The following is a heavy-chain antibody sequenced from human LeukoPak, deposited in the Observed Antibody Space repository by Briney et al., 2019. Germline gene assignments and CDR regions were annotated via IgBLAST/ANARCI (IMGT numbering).Heavy chain of an antibody. CDR2: IKTDGSIA. Sequence: GGSLRLSCAASGFSFSFYWMHWVRQAPGKGPVWVSRIKTDGSIADYADSVKGRFTISRDNAKNTLYLQMNSLRAEDTAVYYCARGRAVVAASDNWFDPWGQGTLVTVSS. D-gene: IGHD2-15*01. CDR1: GFSFSFYW. CDR3: ARGRAVVAASDNWFDP. V-gene: IGHV3-74*01. J-gene: IGHJ5*02.